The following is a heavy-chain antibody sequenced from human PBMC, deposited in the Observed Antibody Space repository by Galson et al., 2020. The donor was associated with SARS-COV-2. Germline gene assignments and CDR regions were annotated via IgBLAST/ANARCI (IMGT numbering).Heavy chain of an antibody. J-gene: IGHJ3*02. CDR1: GFTFSSYS. CDR2: ISSSSSTI. V-gene: IGHV3-48*01. Sequence: GGSLRLSCAASGFTFSSYSMNWVRQAPGKGLEWVSYISSSSSTIYYADSVKGRFTISRDNAKNSLYLQMNSLRAEDTAVYYCASLRRYCSSTSCYKAFDIWGQGTMVTVSS. D-gene: IGHD2-2*02. CDR3: ASLRRYCSSTSCYKAFDI.